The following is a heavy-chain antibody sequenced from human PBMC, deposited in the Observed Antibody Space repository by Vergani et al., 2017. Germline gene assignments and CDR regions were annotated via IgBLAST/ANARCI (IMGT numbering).Heavy chain of an antibody. CDR1: GFTFSNAW. V-gene: IGHV3-30-3*01. D-gene: IGHD2-8*02. CDR3: ARDRGDWRYSRYFYNYYMDV. Sequence: VQLVESGGGLVKPGGSLRLSCAVSGFTFSNAWMNWARQAPGKGLEWVALISYDGTNKYYTNSVRGRFTISRDNSKSTLFLQMNSLRVEDMAVYYCARDRGDWRYSRYFYNYYMDVWGKGTTVTVSS. CDR2: ISYDGTNK. J-gene: IGHJ6*03.